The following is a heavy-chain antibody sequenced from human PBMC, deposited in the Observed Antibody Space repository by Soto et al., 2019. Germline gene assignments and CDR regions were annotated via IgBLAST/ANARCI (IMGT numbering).Heavy chain of an antibody. Sequence: SETLSLTCTVSGGSISSSSYYWGWIRQPPGKGLEWIGSIYYSGSTYYNPSLKSRVTISVDTSKNQFSLKLSSVTAADTAVYYCARLLGDYSSGWYNSYFDYWGQGTLVTVSS. D-gene: IGHD6-19*01. V-gene: IGHV4-39*01. CDR2: IYYSGST. J-gene: IGHJ4*02. CDR3: ARLLGDYSSGWYNSYFDY. CDR1: GGSISSSSYY.